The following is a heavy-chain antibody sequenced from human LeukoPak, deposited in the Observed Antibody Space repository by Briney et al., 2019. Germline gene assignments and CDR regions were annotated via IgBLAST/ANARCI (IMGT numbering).Heavy chain of an antibody. CDR1: GGSFSGYY. J-gene: IGHJ4*02. Sequence: SETLSLTCAVYGGSFSGYYWSWIRQPPGKGLEWIGEINHSGSTNYNPSLKSRVTISVDTSKNQFSLKLSSVTAADTAVYYCARDSDCSGGSCYFDYWGQGTLVTVSS. V-gene: IGHV4-34*01. CDR3: ARDSDCSGGSCYFDY. D-gene: IGHD2-15*01. CDR2: INHSGST.